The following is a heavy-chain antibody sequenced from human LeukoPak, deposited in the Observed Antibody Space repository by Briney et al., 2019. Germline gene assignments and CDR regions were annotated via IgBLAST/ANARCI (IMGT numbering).Heavy chain of an antibody. Sequence: GGSLRLSCAASGFTFDDYGMSWVRQAPGKGLEWVSGINWNGGSTGYADSVKGRFTISRDNAKNSLYLQMNSLRAEDTALYYCAREGGNYYDSCGYSGDPSYFDYWGQGTLVTVSS. J-gene: IGHJ4*02. V-gene: IGHV3-20*04. CDR2: INWNGGST. CDR3: AREGGNYYDSCGYSGDPSYFDY. CDR1: GFTFDDYG. D-gene: IGHD3-22*01.